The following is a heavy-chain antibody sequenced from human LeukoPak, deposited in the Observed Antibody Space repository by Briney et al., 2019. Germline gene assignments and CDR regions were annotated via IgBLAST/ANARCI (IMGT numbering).Heavy chain of an antibody. J-gene: IGHJ4*02. CDR3: AKEKSESSGYYSPGGYFDY. D-gene: IGHD3-22*01. CDR2: ISYDGSNK. V-gene: IGHV3-30*18. Sequence: PGGSLRLSCAASGFTFSDYGMHWVRQAPGKGLEWVAVISYDGSNKYYADSVKGRFTISRDNSKNTLYPQMNSLRAEDAAVYYCAKEKSESSGYYSPGGYFDYWGQGTLVTVSS. CDR1: GFTFSDYG.